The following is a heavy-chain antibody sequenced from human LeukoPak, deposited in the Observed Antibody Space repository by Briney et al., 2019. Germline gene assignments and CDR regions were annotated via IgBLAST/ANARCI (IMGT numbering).Heavy chain of an antibody. CDR2: ISSNGGST. Sequence: GGSLRLSCAASGFTFSSYAMHWVRQAPGKGLEFVSVISSNGGSTYYAKSVKGRFTSSRDNSKNTLYLQMGSLRAEDMAVYYCARDGYCSSTSCPWAYFDFWGQGTLVTVSS. V-gene: IGHV3-64*01. CDR1: GFTFSSYA. CDR3: ARDGYCSSTSCPWAYFDF. J-gene: IGHJ4*02. D-gene: IGHD2-2*01.